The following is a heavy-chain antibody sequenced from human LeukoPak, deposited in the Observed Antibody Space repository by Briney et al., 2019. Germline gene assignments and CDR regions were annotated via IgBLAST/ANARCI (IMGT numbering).Heavy chain of an antibody. V-gene: IGHV4-34*01. Sequence: SDTRSRTCAVDGGSFSGDYGSWIGQPPGMGLEWIGEINHSGSTNYNPSLKSRVTISVDTSKNQFSLKLSSVTAADTAVYYCARVPSGIAAAGDADYWGQGTLVTVSS. CDR3: ARVPSGIAAAGDADY. CDR2: INHSGST. D-gene: IGHD6-13*01. J-gene: IGHJ4*02. CDR1: GGSFSGDY.